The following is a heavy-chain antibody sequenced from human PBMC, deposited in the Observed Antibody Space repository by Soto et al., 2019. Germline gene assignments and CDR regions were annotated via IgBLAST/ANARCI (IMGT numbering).Heavy chain of an antibody. CDR2: ISGSGGST. Sequence: GESLKISCAASGFTFSSYAMSWVRQAPGKGLEWVSAISGSGGSTYYADSVKGRFTISRDNSKNTLYLQMNSLRAEDTAVYYCALLNYDILTGSYYYYGMDVWGQVTTVTVSS. V-gene: IGHV3-23*01. CDR3: ALLNYDILTGSYYYYGMDV. D-gene: IGHD3-9*01. CDR1: GFTFSSYA. J-gene: IGHJ6*02.